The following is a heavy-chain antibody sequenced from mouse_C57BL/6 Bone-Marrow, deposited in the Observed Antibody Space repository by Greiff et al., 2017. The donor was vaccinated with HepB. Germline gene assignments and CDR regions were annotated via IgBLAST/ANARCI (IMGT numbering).Heavy chain of an antibody. CDR2: SRNKANDYTT. D-gene: IGHD1-1*01. CDR3: PSDADGSSFYWYFDV. J-gene: IGHJ1*03. CDR1: GFTFSDFY. Sequence: EVQLQESGGGLVQSGRSLRLSCATSGFTFSDFYMEWVRQAPGKGLEWIAASRNKANDYTTEYSASVKGRVIVSRDTSQSILYLQMNALRAEDTAIYYCPSDADGSSFYWYFDVWGTGTTVTVSS. V-gene: IGHV7-1*01.